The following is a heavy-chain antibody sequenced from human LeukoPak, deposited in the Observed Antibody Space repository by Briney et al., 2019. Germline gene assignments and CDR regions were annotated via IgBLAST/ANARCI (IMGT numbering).Heavy chain of an antibody. CDR1: GFTFSSYE. D-gene: IGHD6-19*01. J-gene: IGHJ4*02. CDR3: ATTGRSSGWGGFDY. V-gene: IGHV3-48*03. CDR2: ISSSGSTI. Sequence: GGSRRLSCAASGFTFSSYEMNWVRQAPGKGLEWVSYISSSGSTIYYADSVKGRFTISRDNAKNSLYLQMNSLRAEDTAVYYCATTGRSSGWGGFDYWGQGTLVTVSS.